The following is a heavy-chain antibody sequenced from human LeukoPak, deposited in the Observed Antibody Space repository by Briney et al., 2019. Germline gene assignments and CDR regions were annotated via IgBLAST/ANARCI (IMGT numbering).Heavy chain of an antibody. V-gene: IGHV1-69*04. CDR1: GGTFSSYA. CDR3: ASGVYSSSWYYFDY. J-gene: IGHJ4*02. Sequence: SVKVSCKASGGTFSSYAISWVRQAPGQGLEWMGRIIPILGIANYAQKFQGRVTITADKSTSTAYMELSSLRSEDTAVYYCASGVYSSSWYYFDYWGQGTLVTVSS. CDR2: IIPILGIA. D-gene: IGHD6-13*01.